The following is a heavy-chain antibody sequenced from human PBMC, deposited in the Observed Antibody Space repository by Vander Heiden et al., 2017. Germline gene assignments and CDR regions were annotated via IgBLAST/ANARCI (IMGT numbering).Heavy chain of an antibody. CDR1: GSIFDDYA. CDR3: AKIADTSTTFDY. Sequence: EVQLVESGGGLVQPGRSLRLSCAASGSIFDDYAMHWVRQTPGRGLEWVSGISRNSDSIGYADSVKGRFTISRDNAKNSLYLQMNSLRAEDTALYYCAKIADTSTTFDYWGQGTLVTVSS. D-gene: IGHD5-18*01. V-gene: IGHV3-9*01. CDR2: ISRNSDSI. J-gene: IGHJ4*02.